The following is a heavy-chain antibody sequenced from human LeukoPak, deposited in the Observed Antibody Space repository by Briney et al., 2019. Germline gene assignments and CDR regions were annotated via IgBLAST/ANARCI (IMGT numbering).Heavy chain of an antibody. CDR2: IYYSGNT. V-gene: IGHV4-59*05. CDR1: GGSISSYY. Sequence: PSETLSLTCPVSGGSISSYYWSWIRQPPGKGLEWIASIYYSGNTYYNPSLKSRVTISEDTSKNQFSLKLSSVTAADTAVYYCVRQGDGYCTSTNCLFSFDYWGQGTLVTVSS. CDR3: VRQGDGYCTSTNCLFSFDY. D-gene: IGHD2-2*03. J-gene: IGHJ4*02.